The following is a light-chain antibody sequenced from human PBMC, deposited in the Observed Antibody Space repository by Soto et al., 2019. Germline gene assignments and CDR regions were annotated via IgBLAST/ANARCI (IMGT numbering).Light chain of an antibody. Sequence: QSVLTQPASVSGSPGQSITISCTGTSSDVGGYNSVSWYQHHPGKAPNLMIYDVSNRPSGISNRFSGSKSGSTASLTISGLQAEDEADYYCSSFTISSTLVVFGGGTQLTVL. CDR2: DVS. CDR3: SSFTISSTLVV. V-gene: IGLV2-14*03. CDR1: SSDVGGYNS. J-gene: IGLJ2*01.